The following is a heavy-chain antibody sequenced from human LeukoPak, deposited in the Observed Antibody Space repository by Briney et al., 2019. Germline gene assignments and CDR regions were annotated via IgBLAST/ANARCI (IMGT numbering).Heavy chain of an antibody. D-gene: IGHD3-3*01. CDR3: ARVTLYDFWSGYYYYMDV. J-gene: IGHJ6*03. CDR1: GGSISSYY. V-gene: IGHV4-59*01. CDR2: IYYSGST. Sequence: SETLSLTCTVSGGSISSYYWSWIRQPPGKGLEWIGYIYYSGSTNYNPSLKSRVTISVDTSKNQFSLKLSSVTAADTAVYYCARVTLYDFWSGYYYYMDVWGKGTTVTVSS.